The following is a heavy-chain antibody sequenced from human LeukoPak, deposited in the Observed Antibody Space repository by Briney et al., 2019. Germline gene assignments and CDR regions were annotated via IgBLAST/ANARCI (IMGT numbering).Heavy chain of an antibody. CDR3: ARHDNPSWFDP. D-gene: IGHD3-9*01. V-gene: IGHV4-39*01. J-gene: IGHJ5*02. CDR1: GGSISSSSYY. Sequence: SETLSLTCTASGGSISSSSYYWGWIRQPPGKGLEWIGSIYYSGSTYYNPSLKSRVTISVDTSKNQFSLKLSSVTAADTAVYYCARHDNPSWFDPWGQGTLVTVSS. CDR2: IYYSGST.